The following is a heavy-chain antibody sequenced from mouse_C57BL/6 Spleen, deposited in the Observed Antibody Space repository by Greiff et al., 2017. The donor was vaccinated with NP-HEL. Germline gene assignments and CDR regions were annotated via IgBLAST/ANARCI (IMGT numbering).Heavy chain of an antibody. J-gene: IGHJ4*01. D-gene: IGHD2-3*01. Sequence: EVKVVESGGGLVKPGGSLKLSCAASGFTFSSYAMSWVRQTPEKRLEWVATISDGGSYTYYPDNVKGRFTISRDNAKNNLYLQMSHLKSEDTAMYYCARDADGYHFFYAMDYWGQGTSVTVSS. V-gene: IGHV5-4*01. CDR2: ISDGGSYT. CDR1: GFTFSSYA. CDR3: ARDADGYHFFYAMDY.